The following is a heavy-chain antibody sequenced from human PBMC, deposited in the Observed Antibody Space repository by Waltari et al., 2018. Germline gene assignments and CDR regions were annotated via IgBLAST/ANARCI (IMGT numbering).Heavy chain of an antibody. V-gene: IGHV4-59*01. CDR3: ARAYNNWNDDGAYGYYYYMDV. D-gene: IGHD1-20*01. J-gene: IGHJ6*03. Sequence: QVQLQESGSGLVKPSETLSLTCTVSGGSISSYYWSWIRQPPGKGLGWIGYIYYSGSTNYNPSLKSRVTISVDTSKNQFSLKLSSVTAADTAVYYCARAYNNWNDDGAYGYYYYMDVWGKGTTVTVSS. CDR2: IYYSGST. CDR1: GGSISSYY.